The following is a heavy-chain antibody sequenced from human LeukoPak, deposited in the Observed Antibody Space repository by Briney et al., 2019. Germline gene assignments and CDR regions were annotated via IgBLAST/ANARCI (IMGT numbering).Heavy chain of an antibody. J-gene: IGHJ4*02. V-gene: IGHV3-7*01. D-gene: IGHD3-10*01. CDR1: GFTFSSYW. CDR2: IKPDGSEK. CDR3: ARERMYSGSGSTYPYYDY. Sequence: GGSLRLSCAASGFTFSSYWMSWVRQSPGKGLEWVANIKPDGSEKYFMDSVKGRFTISRDNAKDALYLEMNSLRAEDTAEYFCARERMYSGSGSTYPYYDYWGQGTLVTVSS.